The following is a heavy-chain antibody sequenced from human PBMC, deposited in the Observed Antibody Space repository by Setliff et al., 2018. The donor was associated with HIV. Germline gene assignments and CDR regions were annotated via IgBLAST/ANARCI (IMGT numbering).Heavy chain of an antibody. V-gene: IGHV1-2*04. D-gene: IGHD3-22*01. CDR1: GYTFTGYY. CDR2: INPNSGGT. Sequence: ASVKVSCKASGYTFTGYYMHWVRQAPGQGLEWMGWINPNSGGTNYAQKFQGWVTMTRDTSISTAYMELSRLRSDDTAVYYCARGNNSGGYWGYYFDYWGQGTLVTVSS. J-gene: IGHJ4*02. CDR3: ARGNNSGGYWGYYFDY.